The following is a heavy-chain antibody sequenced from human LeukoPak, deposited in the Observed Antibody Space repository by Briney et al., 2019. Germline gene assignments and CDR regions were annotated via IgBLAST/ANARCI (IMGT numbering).Heavy chain of an antibody. V-gene: IGHV1-2*02. J-gene: IGHJ3*02. D-gene: IGHD3-22*01. Sequence: ASVKVSCKASGYTFTGYHMHWVRQAPGQGLEWMGWINPNSGDTKYVQKFQGRVTMTRDTSISTAYMELSRLRSDDTAVYYCTRDFYYYESIAETNNAFDIWGQGTMVTVSS. CDR1: GYTFTGYH. CDR3: TRDFYYYESIAETNNAFDI. CDR2: INPNSGDT.